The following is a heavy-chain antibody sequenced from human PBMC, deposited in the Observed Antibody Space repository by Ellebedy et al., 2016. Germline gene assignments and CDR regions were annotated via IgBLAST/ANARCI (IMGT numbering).Heavy chain of an antibody. CDR1: GFTFSSYG. V-gene: IGHV3-33*01. Sequence: GESLKISCAASGFTFSSYGMHWVRQAPGKGLEWVAVIWYDGSNKYYADSVKGRFTISRDNSKNTLYLQMNSLRAEDTAVYYCARSWGTTGPIDYWGQGTLVTVSS. CDR3: ARSWGTTGPIDY. D-gene: IGHD4-11*01. CDR2: IWYDGSNK. J-gene: IGHJ4*02.